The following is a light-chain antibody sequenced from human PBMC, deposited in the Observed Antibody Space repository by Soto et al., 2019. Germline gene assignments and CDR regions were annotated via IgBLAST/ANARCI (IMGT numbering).Light chain of an antibody. CDR2: AAS. V-gene: IGKV1-39*01. CDR1: QGISSY. CDR3: QQSYSTPRT. J-gene: IGKJ3*01. Sequence: IRMTQSPSSFSASTGDRVTITCRASQGISSYLNWYQQKPGKAPKLLIYAASSLQSGVPSRFSGSGSGTDFTLTISSLQPEDFETYYCQQSYSTPRTLGPGSKVHI.